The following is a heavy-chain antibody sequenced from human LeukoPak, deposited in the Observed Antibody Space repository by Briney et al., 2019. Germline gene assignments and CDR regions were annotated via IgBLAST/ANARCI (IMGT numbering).Heavy chain of an antibody. CDR3: AWCSSTSCYGGFDP. Sequence: GASVKVSCKASAGTFSSYAISWVRQAPGQGLEWMGRIIPILGIANYAQKFQGRVTITADKSTSTAYMELSSLRSEDTAVYYCAWCSSTSCYGGFDPWGQGTLVTVSS. CDR2: IIPILGIA. D-gene: IGHD2-2*01. CDR1: AGTFSSYA. J-gene: IGHJ5*02. V-gene: IGHV1-69*04.